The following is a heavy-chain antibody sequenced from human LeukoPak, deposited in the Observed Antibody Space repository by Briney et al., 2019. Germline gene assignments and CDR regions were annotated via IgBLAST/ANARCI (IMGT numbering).Heavy chain of an antibody. Sequence: GGSLRLSCAASGFTFSSYSMNWVRQAPGKGLEWVSSISSSSSYIYYADSVKGRFTISRDNAKNSLYLQMNSLRAEDTAVYCCARSQRYDFWSGYYLNFDYWGQGTLVTVSS. CDR3: ARSQRYDFWSGYYLNFDY. D-gene: IGHD3-3*01. CDR2: ISSSSSYI. V-gene: IGHV3-21*01. J-gene: IGHJ4*02. CDR1: GFTFSSYS.